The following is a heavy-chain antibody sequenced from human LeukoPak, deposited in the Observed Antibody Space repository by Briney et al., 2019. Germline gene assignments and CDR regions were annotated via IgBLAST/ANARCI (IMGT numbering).Heavy chain of an antibody. J-gene: IGHJ6*03. V-gene: IGHV3-21*04. Sequence: GGSLRLSCAASGFTFSTYNMNWVRQAPGKGLEWVSSITSSSSYIYYADSGKGRFTISRDNAKNSLYLQMNSLRAEDTAVYYCARDSYYYDSSGYKRGAYNYYYYYYMDVWGKGTTVTISS. D-gene: IGHD3-22*01. CDR1: GFTFSTYN. CDR3: ARDSYYYDSSGYKRGAYNYYYYYYMDV. CDR2: ITSSSSYI.